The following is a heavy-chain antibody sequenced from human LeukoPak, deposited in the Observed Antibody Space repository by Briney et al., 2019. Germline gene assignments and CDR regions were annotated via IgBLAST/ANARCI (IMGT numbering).Heavy chain of an antibody. CDR2: ISSSSSYI. D-gene: IGHD2-21*02. V-gene: IGHV3-21*01. J-gene: IGHJ3*02. CDR1: GFTFSSYS. CDR3: LVTAISDAFDI. Sequence: GGSLRLSCAASGFTFSSYSMNWVRQAPGKGLEWVSSISSSSSYIYYADSVKGRFTISRDNAKNSLYLQMNSLRAEDTAAYYCLVTAISDAFDIWGQGTMVTVSS.